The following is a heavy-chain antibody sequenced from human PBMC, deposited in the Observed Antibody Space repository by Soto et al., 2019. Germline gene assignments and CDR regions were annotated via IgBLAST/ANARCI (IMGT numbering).Heavy chain of an antibody. D-gene: IGHD2-2*01. V-gene: IGHV5-51*01. J-gene: IGHJ3*02. Sequence: ECLTISCKGSGYSFTSYWLGWVRQIPGKGLEWMGIIYPGDSDTRYSPSFQGQVTISADKSISTAYLQWSSLKASDTAMYYCARFLVVVPAANDAFDIWGQGTMVTVSS. CDR3: ARFLVVVPAANDAFDI. CDR1: GYSFTSYW. CDR2: IYPGDSDT.